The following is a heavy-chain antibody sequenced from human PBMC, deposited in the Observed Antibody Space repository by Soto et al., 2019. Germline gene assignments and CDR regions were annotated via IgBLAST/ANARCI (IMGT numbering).Heavy chain of an antibody. D-gene: IGHD1-1*01. Sequence: GGSLRLSCAVSGFTLRSYAMGWVRPAPGKRLEWVSGMDARGGKTYYTDSVKGRFTISGDNSKNTLYLQMNSLRVEDTARYYCVSRTGSSPYYFDYWGQGTLVTVSS. CDR3: VSRTGSSPYYFDY. CDR1: GFTLRSYA. J-gene: IGHJ4*02. CDR2: MDARGGKT. V-gene: IGHV3-23*01.